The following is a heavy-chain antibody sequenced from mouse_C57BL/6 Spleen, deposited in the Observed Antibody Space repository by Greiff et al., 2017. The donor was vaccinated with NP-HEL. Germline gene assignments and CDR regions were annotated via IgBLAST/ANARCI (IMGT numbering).Heavy chain of an antibody. D-gene: IGHD1-1*01. CDR3: TPYYYGSSSFAY. CDR1: GFNIKDDY. Sequence: EVQLQQSGAELVRPGASVKLSCTASGFNIKDDYMHWVKQRPEQGLEWIGWIDPENGDTEYASKFQGKATITADTSSNTAYLQLSSLTSEDTAVYYCTPYYYGSSSFAYWGQGTLVTVSA. J-gene: IGHJ3*01. V-gene: IGHV14-4*01. CDR2: IDPENGDT.